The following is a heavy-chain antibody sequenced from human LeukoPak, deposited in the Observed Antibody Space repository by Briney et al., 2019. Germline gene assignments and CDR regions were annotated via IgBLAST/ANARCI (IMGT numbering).Heavy chain of an antibody. Sequence: GGSLRLSCAASGFTVSSNYMSWVRQAPGKGLEWVSVIYSGGSTYYADSVRGRFTISRDNSKNTLYLQMNSLRAEDTAVYYCARATTYDILTGYFDYWGRGTLVTVSS. CDR1: GFTVSSNY. D-gene: IGHD3-9*01. J-gene: IGHJ4*02. CDR3: ARATTYDILTGYFDY. V-gene: IGHV3-66*01. CDR2: IYSGGST.